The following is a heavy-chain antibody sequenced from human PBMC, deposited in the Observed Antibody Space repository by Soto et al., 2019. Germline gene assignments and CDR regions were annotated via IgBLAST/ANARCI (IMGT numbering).Heavy chain of an antibody. J-gene: IGHJ5*02. CDR1: GGSISSYY. CDR2: IYYSGST. D-gene: IGHD5-12*01. V-gene: IGHV4-59*01. CDR3: ARVATISLGFGNNWFDP. Sequence: ETLSLTCTVSGGSISSYYWSWIRQPPGKGLEWIGYIYYSGSTNYNPSLKSRVTISVDTSKNQFSLKLSSATAADTAVYYCARVATISLGFGNNWFDPWGQGTLVTVSS.